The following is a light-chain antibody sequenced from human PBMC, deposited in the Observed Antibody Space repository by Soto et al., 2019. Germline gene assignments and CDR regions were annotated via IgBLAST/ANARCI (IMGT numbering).Light chain of an antibody. V-gene: IGKV4-1*01. CDR3: QQYYSTPPYT. CDR2: WAS. J-gene: IGKJ2*01. CDR1: QSVLYSSNNKNY. Sequence: DIVMTQSPDSLAVSLGERATINCKSSQSVLYSSNNKNYLAWYQQKPGQPPKLLIYWASTRESGVPDRFSGSGSGTDFTLTINSLQAVDVAVYYCQQYYSTPPYTFGQGTKLEIK.